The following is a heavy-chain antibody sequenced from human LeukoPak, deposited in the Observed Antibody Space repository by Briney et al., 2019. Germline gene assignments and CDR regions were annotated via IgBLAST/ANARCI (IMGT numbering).Heavy chain of an antibody. J-gene: IGHJ5*02. CDR2: IFYSGST. Sequence: SETLSLTCTVSGGSISNYYWSWFRQPPGKGLEWIGYIFYSGSTKYNPSLKSRVTISVDTSKNQFSLKLSSVTAADTAVYYCAREGPSSSGSYLNCFDPWGQGTLVTVSS. V-gene: IGHV4-59*01. CDR1: GGSISNYY. CDR3: AREGPSSSGSYLNCFDP. D-gene: IGHD1-26*01.